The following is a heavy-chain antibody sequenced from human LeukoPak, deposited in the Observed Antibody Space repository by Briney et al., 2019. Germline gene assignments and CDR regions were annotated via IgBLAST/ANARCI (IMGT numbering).Heavy chain of an antibody. D-gene: IGHD4-17*01. CDR3: ARDTDHDYGASPFDY. Sequence: GGSLRLSCAASGFTFSSYSMNWVRQAPGKGLEWVSYISSSSSTIYYADSVKGRFTISRDNAKNSLYLQMNSLRAEDTAVYYCARDTDHDYGASPFDYWGQGTLVTVSS. J-gene: IGHJ4*02. CDR2: ISSSSSTI. V-gene: IGHV3-48*01. CDR1: GFTFSSYS.